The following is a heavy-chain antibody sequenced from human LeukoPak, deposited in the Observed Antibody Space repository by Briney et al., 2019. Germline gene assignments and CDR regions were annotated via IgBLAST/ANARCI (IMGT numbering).Heavy chain of an antibody. Sequence: GGSLRLSCAGSEFTFTSHWVYWVRQAPGRGLLWVSRTNPDGSNTAYADSVRGRFTISRDNAKYTLYLQMDSLRAEDTAMYYCVSTGFDTWGQGTMVTVSS. J-gene: IGHJ3*02. V-gene: IGHV3-74*01. D-gene: IGHD1-1*01. CDR2: TNPDGSNT. CDR1: EFTFTSHW. CDR3: VSTGFDT.